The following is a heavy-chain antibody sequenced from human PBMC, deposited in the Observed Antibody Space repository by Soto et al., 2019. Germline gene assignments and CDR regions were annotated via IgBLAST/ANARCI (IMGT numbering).Heavy chain of an antibody. CDR3: ARDEEVNYADYGGSDHYYGMDV. D-gene: IGHD4-17*01. CDR1: GDSISSGGYY. Sequence: QVQLQESGPGLVKPSQTLSLTCTVSGDSISSGGYYWSWVRQHPGKGLEWIGYISSSGSAYYNPSLKSRVTISVDTSKNQFSLKLTSVTAADTAVYYCARDEEVNYADYGGSDHYYGMDVWGQGTTVTVSS. J-gene: IGHJ6*02. CDR2: ISSSGSA. V-gene: IGHV4-31*03.